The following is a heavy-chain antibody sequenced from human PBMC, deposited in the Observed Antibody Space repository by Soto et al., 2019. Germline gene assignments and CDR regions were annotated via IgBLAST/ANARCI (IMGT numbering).Heavy chain of an antibody. J-gene: IGHJ6*02. CDR3: ARDTNYYDSSGYYYYYYYYYGMDV. CDR2: IWYDGSNK. D-gene: IGHD3-22*01. CDR1: GFTFSSYG. V-gene: IGHV3-33*01. Sequence: PGGSLRLSCAASGFTFSSYGMHWVRQAPGKGLEWVAVIWYDGSNKYYADSVKGRFTISRDNSRNTLYLQMNSLRAEDTAVYYCARDTNYYDSSGYYYYYYYYYGMDVWGQGTTVTVSS.